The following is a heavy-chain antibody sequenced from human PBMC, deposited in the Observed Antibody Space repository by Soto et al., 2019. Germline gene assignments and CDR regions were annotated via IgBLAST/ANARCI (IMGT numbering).Heavy chain of an antibody. CDR2: IYHTGRS. J-gene: IGHJ5*02. CDR1: GDSINNKNW. D-gene: IGHD6-6*01. CDR3: ARVDVPESSSSHPCDP. Sequence: QVQLQESGPGLVKPSGTLSLTCSVSGDSINNKNWWTWLRQPPGKRLEWIGDIYHTGRSSYNPSLTRRVTMSVDKSKNQFSLKLTSVTAAHTAVYYCARVDVPESSSSHPCDPWGQGTLVTVSS. V-gene: IGHV4-4*02.